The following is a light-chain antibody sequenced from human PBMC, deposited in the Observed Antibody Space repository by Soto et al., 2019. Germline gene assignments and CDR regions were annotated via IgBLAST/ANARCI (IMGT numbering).Light chain of an antibody. CDR2: GAS. Sequence: EIVLTQSPGTLSLSPGERATLSCRASQSVSNSYLAWYQQKPGQAPRLLIYGASSRATGIPDRFSGSGSGTDFTLTISRLEPEDFAVYYCQQYVSSPGFGQGTKLEI. CDR1: QSVSNSY. CDR3: QQYVSSPG. V-gene: IGKV3-20*01. J-gene: IGKJ2*03.